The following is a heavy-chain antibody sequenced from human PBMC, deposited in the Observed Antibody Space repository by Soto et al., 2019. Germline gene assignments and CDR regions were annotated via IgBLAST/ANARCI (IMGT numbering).Heavy chain of an antibody. V-gene: IGHV4-4*02. CDR3: ARLDGFGY. CDR1: GDSISSSNW. CDR2: IYHSGNT. D-gene: IGHD1-1*01. Sequence: QVQLQESGPGLVKPSGTLSLTCAVSGDSISSSNWWSWVRQPPGKGLEWIGEIYHSGNTNYNPSLKGRFTRSVDKSKTQFSLKRTSVTAADTAVYYCARLDGFGYWGQGTLVTVSS. J-gene: IGHJ4*02.